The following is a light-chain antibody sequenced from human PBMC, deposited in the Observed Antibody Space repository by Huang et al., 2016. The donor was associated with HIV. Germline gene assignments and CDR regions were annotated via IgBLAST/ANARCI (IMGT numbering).Light chain of an antibody. J-gene: IGKJ4*01. CDR2: AAS. CDR3: QQSYSTPPA. CDR1: QSIRIY. V-gene: IGKV1-39*01. Sequence: DIQMTQSPSSLSASVGDRVTITCRASQSIRIYLNWYQQKTGKAPKLLIYAASTLKSGVPSRFSGSGSGTDFTLTISSLQPEDFATYYCQQSYSTPPALGGGTKVEIK.